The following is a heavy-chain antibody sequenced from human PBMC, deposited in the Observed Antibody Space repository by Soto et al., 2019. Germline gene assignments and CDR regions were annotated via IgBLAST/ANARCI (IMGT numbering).Heavy chain of an antibody. CDR2: IIPMLGIA. V-gene: IGHV1-69*02. CDR3: ANRGYSYGFVIY. D-gene: IGHD5-18*01. CDR1: GGTFRHYT. J-gene: IGHJ4*02. Sequence: PVKGSSKGFGGTFRHYTFSWGRQAPGQGLEWMGRIIPMLGIANYAQKFQGRVTITADKSTSTAYMELSSLRSEDTAVYYCANRGYSYGFVIYWGQGTLVTVSS.